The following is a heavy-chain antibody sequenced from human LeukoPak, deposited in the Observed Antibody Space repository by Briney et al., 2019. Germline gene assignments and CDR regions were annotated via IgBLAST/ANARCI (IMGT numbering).Heavy chain of an antibody. Sequence: GRSLRLSCAASGFTFSSYGMHWARQAPGKGLEWVAVIWYDGSKRSYADSVKGRFTISRDNSKNTLYLQMNSLRVEDTAVYYCAREDCSGGSCYFEYWGQGTLVTVSS. V-gene: IGHV3-33*08. J-gene: IGHJ4*02. CDR1: GFTFSSYG. D-gene: IGHD2-15*01. CDR3: AREDCSGGSCYFEY. CDR2: IWYDGSKR.